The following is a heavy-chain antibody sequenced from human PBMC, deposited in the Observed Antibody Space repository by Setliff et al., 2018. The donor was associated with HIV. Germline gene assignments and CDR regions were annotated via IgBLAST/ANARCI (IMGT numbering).Heavy chain of an antibody. Sequence: PFETLSLTCTVSGGSIRSNNWSWLRQTPGKGLDWIGYIYYTGSTNYNPSLKSRVTISIDTSKNQFSLKLSSVTAADTAVYYCAREFDWSGFFDYWGQGTLVTVSS. V-gene: IGHV4-59*01. CDR2: IYYTGST. CDR3: AREFDWSGFFDY. CDR1: GGSIRSNN. D-gene: IGHD3-3*01. J-gene: IGHJ4*02.